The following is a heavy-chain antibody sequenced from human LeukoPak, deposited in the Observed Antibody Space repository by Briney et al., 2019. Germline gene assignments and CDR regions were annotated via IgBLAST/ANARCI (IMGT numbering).Heavy chain of an antibody. CDR1: GYTFTGYY. Sequence: ASVTVSCKASGYTFTGYYMHWVRQAPGQGLEWMGWINPNSGGTNYAQKFQGRVTMTRDTSISTAYMELSRLRSDDTAVYYCASLYGSGSYYNEYFDYWGQGTLVTVSS. V-gene: IGHV1-2*02. CDR3: ASLYGSGSYYNEYFDY. J-gene: IGHJ4*02. D-gene: IGHD3-10*01. CDR2: INPNSGGT.